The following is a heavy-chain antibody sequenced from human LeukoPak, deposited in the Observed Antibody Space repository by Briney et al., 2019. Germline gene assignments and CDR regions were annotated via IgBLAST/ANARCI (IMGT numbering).Heavy chain of an antibody. J-gene: IGHJ6*02. D-gene: IGHD2-2*02. CDR2: IYHNGTP. CDR1: VGSINSGNW. CDR3: ATAPILRGEGGEHYKYGMDV. Sequence: SGTLSLTCAVSVGSINSGNWWSWVRPSPGKGLDWIGEIYHNGTPNYNPSLKSRVTISADTFKNHFSLKMTSVTAADTAVYYCATAPILRGEGGEHYKYGMDVWGQGTTVIVSS. V-gene: IGHV4-4*02.